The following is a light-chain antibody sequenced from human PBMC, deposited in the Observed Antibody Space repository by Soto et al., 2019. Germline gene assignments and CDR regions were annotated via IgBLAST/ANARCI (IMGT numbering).Light chain of an antibody. CDR3: AAWDDRLNGVI. J-gene: IGLJ2*01. V-gene: IGLV1-44*01. CDR1: SSNIGSYP. Sequence: QSVLTQPPSASATPGQRVTFSCSGSSSNIGSYPVNWYQQLPGTAPKLLIYGNDQRPSGVPDRFSASKSGTSASLAISGLQSEDEADDYCAAWDDRLNGVIFGGGTKLTVL. CDR2: GND.